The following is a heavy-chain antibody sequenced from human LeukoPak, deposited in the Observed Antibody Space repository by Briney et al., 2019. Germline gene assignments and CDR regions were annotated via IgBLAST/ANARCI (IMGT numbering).Heavy chain of an antibody. V-gene: IGHV1-69*04. CDR2: IIPILGIA. CDR3: ARDPFGVVMPPDY. Sequence: SVKVSCKASGGSFSNYAINWVRQAPGQGLEWMGRIIPILGIANYAQKFHGRVTIAADKFTSTAYMELSSLRSEDTAVYYCARDPFGVVMPPDYWGQGTLVTVSS. D-gene: IGHD3-3*01. J-gene: IGHJ4*02. CDR1: GGSFSNYA.